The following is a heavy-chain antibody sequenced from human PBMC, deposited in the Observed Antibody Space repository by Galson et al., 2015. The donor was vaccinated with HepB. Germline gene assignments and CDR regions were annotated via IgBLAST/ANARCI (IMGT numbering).Heavy chain of an antibody. Sequence: SLRLSCAASGFTFSSYSMNWVRQAPGKGLEWVSSISSSSSYIYYADSVKGRFTISRDNAKNSLYLQMNSLRAEDTAVYYCARGHRPWELGDAFDIWGQGAMVTVSS. J-gene: IGHJ3*02. V-gene: IGHV3-21*01. CDR2: ISSSSSYI. D-gene: IGHD1-26*01. CDR1: GFTFSSYS. CDR3: ARGHRPWELGDAFDI.